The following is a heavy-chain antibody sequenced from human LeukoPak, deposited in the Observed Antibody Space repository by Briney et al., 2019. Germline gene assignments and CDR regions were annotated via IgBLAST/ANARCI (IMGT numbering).Heavy chain of an antibody. V-gene: IGHV1-8*03. J-gene: IGHJ6*03. CDR1: GYTFTSLD. CDR2: MNPKSGNT. Sequence: GASVKVSCKASGYTFTSLDINWVRQATGQGLEWMGWMNPKSGNTGHAQKFQGRVTITRNTSISTVYMELSSLRSEDTAVYYCARELVGATPPLYYYYYMDVWGKGTTVTVSS. D-gene: IGHD1-26*01. CDR3: ARELVGATPPLYYYYYMDV.